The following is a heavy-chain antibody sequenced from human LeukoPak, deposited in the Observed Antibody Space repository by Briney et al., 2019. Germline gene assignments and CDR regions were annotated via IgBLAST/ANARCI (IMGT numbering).Heavy chain of an antibody. J-gene: IGHJ4*02. CDR3: ARLKPTRIVGATGFDY. CDR2: INHSGST. CDR1: GGSFSGYY. D-gene: IGHD1-26*01. V-gene: IGHV4-34*01. Sequence: SETLSLTCAVYGGSFSGYYWSWIRQPPGKGLEWIGGINHSGSTNYNPSLKSRVTISVDTSKNQFSLKLSSVTAADTAVYYCARLKPTRIVGATGFDYWGQGTLVTVSS.